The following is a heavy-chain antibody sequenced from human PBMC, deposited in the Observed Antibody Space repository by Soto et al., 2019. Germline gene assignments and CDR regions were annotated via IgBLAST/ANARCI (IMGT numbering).Heavy chain of an antibody. CDR2: INGDASST. CDR3: PRDRSYAMEV. CDR1: GFSIRDYW. J-gene: IGHJ6*02. Sequence: GGSLRLSCEASGFSIRDYWMHWVRQAPGEGLVWVSCINGDASSTNYADSVKGRFTISRDDAKNTVYLQITSLRADDTAVYCCPRDRSYAMEVWGQGTRVTVSS. V-gene: IGHV3-74*01.